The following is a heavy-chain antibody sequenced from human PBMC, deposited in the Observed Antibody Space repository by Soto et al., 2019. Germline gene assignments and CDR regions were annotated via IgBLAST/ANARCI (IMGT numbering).Heavy chain of an antibody. V-gene: IGHV3-21*02. D-gene: IGHD5-12*01. CDR3: ARVDGYTYPNDY. CDR1: GFTFSSYG. J-gene: IGHJ4*02. Sequence: EVQLVESGGGLVKPGGSLRLSCAVSGFTFSSYGMIWVRQAPGKGLEWVSFITSGSDYIYYADSLKGRFTISRDNAKNSLYLQMNSLRAEDTAVYFCARVDGYTYPNDYWGQGTLVTVSS. CDR2: ITSGSDYI.